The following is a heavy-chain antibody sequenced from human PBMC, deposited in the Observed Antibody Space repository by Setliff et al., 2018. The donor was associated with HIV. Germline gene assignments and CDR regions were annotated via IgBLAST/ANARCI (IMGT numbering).Heavy chain of an antibody. V-gene: IGHV7-4-1*02. J-gene: IGHJ4*02. CDR1: GYTLTTYG. CDR2: INTETGNP. CDR3: ARVGSYWSTFDY. D-gene: IGHD2-8*02. Sequence: GASVKVSCKASGYTLTTYGISWVRQAPGQGPEWMGWINTETGNPMYAQGFRGRLVFSLDTSANTAYLQINSLKAEDTAMYYCARVGSYWSTFDYWGQGTLVTVSS.